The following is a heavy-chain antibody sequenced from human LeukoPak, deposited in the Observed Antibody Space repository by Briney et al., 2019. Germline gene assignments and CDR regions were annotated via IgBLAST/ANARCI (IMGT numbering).Heavy chain of an antibody. V-gene: IGHV6-1*01. CDR3: ARDTPNLDTAMGNAFDI. J-gene: IGHJ3*02. CDR2: TYYRSKWYN. D-gene: IGHD5-18*01. Sequence: SQTLSLTCAISGDSVSSNSAAWNWIRQSPSRGLEWLGRTYYRSKWYNDYAVSVKSRITINPDTSKNQFSLQLNSVTPEDTAVYYCARDTPNLDTAMGNAFDIWGQGTMVTVSS. CDR1: GDSVSSNSAA.